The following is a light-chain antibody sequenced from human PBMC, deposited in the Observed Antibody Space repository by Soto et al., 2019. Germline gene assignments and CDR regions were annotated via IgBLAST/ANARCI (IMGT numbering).Light chain of an antibody. V-gene: IGKV1-5*03. CDR3: LQHNSYPQT. CDR1: QSISSW. Sequence: QSPSTLSASVGDRVTITCRASQSISSWLAWYQQKPGKAPKLLIYKASSLETGVPSRFSGSGSGTDFSLTISSLQPEDSATYFCLQHNSYPQTFGQGTKVDIK. J-gene: IGKJ1*01. CDR2: KAS.